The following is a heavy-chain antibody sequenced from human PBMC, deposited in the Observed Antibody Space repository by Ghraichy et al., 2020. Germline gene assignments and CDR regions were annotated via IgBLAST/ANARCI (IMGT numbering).Heavy chain of an antibody. CDR1: GFTFSAYA. Sequence: GGSLRLSCAASGFTFSAYAMHWVRQAPGTGLEWVALVSSDGSNVQYADSVRGRFTISRDDSMATLSLHMNSLRPEDRATYFCARVRRPTVAGTGVCEYWGQGTLVAGSS. V-gene: IGHV3-30-3*01. J-gene: IGHJ4*02. D-gene: IGHD6-19*01. CDR2: VSSDGSNV. CDR3: ARVRRPTVAGTGVCEY.